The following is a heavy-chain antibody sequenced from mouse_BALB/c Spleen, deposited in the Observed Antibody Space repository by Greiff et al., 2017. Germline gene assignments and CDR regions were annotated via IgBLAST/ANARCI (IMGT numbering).Heavy chain of an antibody. Sequence: VKLVESGGGLVQPGGSRKLSCAASGFTFSSFGMHWVRQAPEKGLEWVAYISSGSSTIYYADTVKGRFTISRDNPKNTLFLQMTSLRSEDTAMYYCARWGYYGYDYAMDYWGQGTSVTVSS. D-gene: IGHD1-2*01. CDR3: ARWGYYGYDYAMDY. J-gene: IGHJ4*01. CDR1: GFTFSSFG. V-gene: IGHV5-17*02. CDR2: ISSGSSTI.